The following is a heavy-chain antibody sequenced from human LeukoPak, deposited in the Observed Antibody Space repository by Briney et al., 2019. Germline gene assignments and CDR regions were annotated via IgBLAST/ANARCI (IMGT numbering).Heavy chain of an antibody. V-gene: IGHV5-51*01. CDR1: GYTFNNYW. CDR2: IYPDDSDT. Sequence: GESLKISCKGSGYTFNNYWIGWVRQMPGKGLEWMGIIYPDDSDTRYSPSFQGQVAISADKSISTAYLQWSSLKASDTAMYYCAREAYGYRVEYDYWGQGTMVTVSS. CDR3: AREAYGYRVEYDY. J-gene: IGHJ4*02. D-gene: IGHD5-18*01.